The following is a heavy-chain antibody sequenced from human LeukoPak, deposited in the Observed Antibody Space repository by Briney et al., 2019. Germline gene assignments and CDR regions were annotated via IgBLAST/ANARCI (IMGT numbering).Heavy chain of an antibody. V-gene: IGHV3-21*01. CDR2: ISSSSSYI. Sequence: PGGSLRLSCAASGFTFSSYSMNWVRQAPGKGLEWFSSISSSSSYIYYADSVKGRFTISRDNAKNSLYLQMNSLRAEDTAVYYCAREGPYYYYMDVWGKGTTVTVSS. CDR3: AREGPYYYYMDV. CDR1: GFTFSSYS. J-gene: IGHJ6*03.